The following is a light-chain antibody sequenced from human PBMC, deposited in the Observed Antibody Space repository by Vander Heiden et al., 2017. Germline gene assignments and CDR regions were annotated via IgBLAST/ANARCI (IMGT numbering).Light chain of an antibody. CDR3: MQALQTPLT. CDR2: LGS. CDR1: QSLLHSDGCIF. Sequence: EIVMTQSPLSLPVTPGEPASISCRSSQSLLHSDGCIFLDWYVQKPGQSPQLLIYLGSNRASGVPDRFSGSGSGTDFTLKISRVEAEDVGVYYCMQALQTPLTFGGGTRVEIK. J-gene: IGKJ4*01. V-gene: IGKV2-28*01.